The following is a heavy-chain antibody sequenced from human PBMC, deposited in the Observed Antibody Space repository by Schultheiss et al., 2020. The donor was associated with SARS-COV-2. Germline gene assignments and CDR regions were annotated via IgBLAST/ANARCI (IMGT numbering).Heavy chain of an antibody. V-gene: IGHV5-51*01. Sequence: GWIRQHPGKGLEWIGYIYPGDSDTRYSPSFQGQVTISADKSISTAYLQWSSLKASDTAMYYCARQQQWPEISDYWGQGTLVTVSS. D-gene: IGHD6-19*01. J-gene: IGHJ4*02. CDR2: IYPGDSDT. CDR3: ARQQQWPEISDY.